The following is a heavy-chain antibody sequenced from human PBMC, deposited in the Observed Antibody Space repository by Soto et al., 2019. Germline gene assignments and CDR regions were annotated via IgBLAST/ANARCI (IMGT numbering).Heavy chain of an antibody. Sequence: GGSLRLSCTASGSTFGGYAMSWVRHAPGKGLEWVGFIRSKAYGGTTEYAASVKGRFTISRDDSKSIAYLQMNSLKTEDTAVYYCTRRDGYKYPFFDYWGQGTLVTVSS. CDR3: TRRDGYKYPFFDY. CDR1: GSTFGGYA. V-gene: IGHV3-49*04. D-gene: IGHD5-12*01. J-gene: IGHJ4*02. CDR2: IRSKAYGGTT.